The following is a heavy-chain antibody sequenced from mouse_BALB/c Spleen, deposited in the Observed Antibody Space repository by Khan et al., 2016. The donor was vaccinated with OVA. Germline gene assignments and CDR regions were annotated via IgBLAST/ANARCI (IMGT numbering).Heavy chain of an antibody. J-gene: IGHJ2*01. CDR2: IWGDGSK. CDR3: AKLRVFYFDS. V-gene: IGHV2-3*01. Sequence: VKLLESGPGLVAPSQSLSITCTVSGFLLTSDGVSWVRQPPGKGLEWLGVIWGDGSKTYHSALRSRLSIRKDNSKSQVFLKLDSLQTDDTATYYCAKLRVFYFDSWGQGTTLTVSS. CDR1: GFLLTSDG.